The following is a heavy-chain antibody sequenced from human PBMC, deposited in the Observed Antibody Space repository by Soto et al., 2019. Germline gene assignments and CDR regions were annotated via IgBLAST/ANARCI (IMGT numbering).Heavy chain of an antibody. CDR1: GGSFSGYY. CDR2: ISHSGST. D-gene: IGHD3-10*01. V-gene: IGHV4-34*01. J-gene: IGHJ5*02. Sequence: LETLSLTCAVYGGSFSGYYGSWIRQPPGKGLEWIGEISHSGSTNYNPSLKSRVTISVDTSKNQFSLKLSSVTAADTAVYYCARGRITMVRGARNWFDPWGQGTLVTVSS. CDR3: ARGRITMVRGARNWFDP.